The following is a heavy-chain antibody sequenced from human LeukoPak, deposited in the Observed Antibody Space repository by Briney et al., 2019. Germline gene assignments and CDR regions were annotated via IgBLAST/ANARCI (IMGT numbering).Heavy chain of an antibody. CDR2: IYWNDVK. V-gene: IGHV2-5*01. Sequence: GPTLVKPTQTLTLTCTFSGFSLSTSGVGVGWIRQPPGKALEWLALIYWNDVKRYSPSPKSRLTITKDTSKNQVVLTMTNMDPVDTATYYCAHRGVLRYFDWLLYHYYFDYWGQGTLVTVSS. CDR1: GFSLSTSGVG. CDR3: AHRGVLRYFDWLLYHYYFDY. J-gene: IGHJ4*02. D-gene: IGHD3-9*01.